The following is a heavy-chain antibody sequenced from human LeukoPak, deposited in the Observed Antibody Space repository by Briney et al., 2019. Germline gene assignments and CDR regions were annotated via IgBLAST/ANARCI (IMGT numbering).Heavy chain of an antibody. V-gene: IGHV4-4*07. CDR3: ASGYSSGWPLYYFDY. CDR2: IYTSGST. J-gene: IGHJ4*02. CDR1: GGSISSFF. Sequence: PSETLSLTCTVSGGSISSFFWSWIRQPAGKGLEWIGRIYTSGSTSYNPSLKSRVTMSVGTSKNQFSLKLSSVTAADSAVYYCASGYSSGWPLYYFDYWGQGTLVTVSS. D-gene: IGHD6-19*01.